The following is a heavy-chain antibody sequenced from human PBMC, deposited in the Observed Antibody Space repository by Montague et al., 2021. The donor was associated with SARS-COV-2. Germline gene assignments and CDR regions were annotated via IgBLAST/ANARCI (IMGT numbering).Heavy chain of an antibody. D-gene: IGHD3-22*01. V-gene: IGHV3-43*02. CDR2: ISGSGGGT. CDR3: AKDSGDFFDNSGNYYDY. Sequence: SLRLSCAVSGFNFNAHAMHWVRQAPGQGLEWVSTISGSGGGTFYADSLQGRSTISRDNGKNSLYLQMNSLRSEDTAFYYCAKDSGDFFDNSGNYYDYWGQGTLVTVSS. J-gene: IGHJ4*02. CDR1: GFNFNAHA.